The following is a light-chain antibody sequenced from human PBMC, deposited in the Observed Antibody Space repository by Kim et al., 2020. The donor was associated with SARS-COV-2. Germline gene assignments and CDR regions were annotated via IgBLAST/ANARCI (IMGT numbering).Light chain of an antibody. V-gene: IGKV2D-29*01. J-gene: IGKJ2*03. Sequence: GQPASISCKSSRSRRHAEGRTAFDWSLQKPGQPPQLLIYEMCNRFSGVPDRFSGSGSGTDCTLKISRVEADDVGVYYCMQSIEGWSFGQGTKLEI. CDR2: EMC. CDR3: MQSIEGWS. CDR1: RSRRHAEGRTA.